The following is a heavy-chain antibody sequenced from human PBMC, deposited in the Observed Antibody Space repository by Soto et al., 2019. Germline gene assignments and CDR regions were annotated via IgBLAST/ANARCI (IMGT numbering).Heavy chain of an antibody. Sequence: GASVKVSCKASGYTFTSYYMHWVRQAPGQGPEWMGIINPSGGSTSHAQKFQGRVTMTRDRSTSTVYMELSSLRSEDTAVYYCAIAVAGYNWFDPWGQGTLVTVSS. CDR1: GYTFTSYY. CDR2: INPSGGST. D-gene: IGHD6-19*01. CDR3: AIAVAGYNWFDP. V-gene: IGHV1-46*03. J-gene: IGHJ5*02.